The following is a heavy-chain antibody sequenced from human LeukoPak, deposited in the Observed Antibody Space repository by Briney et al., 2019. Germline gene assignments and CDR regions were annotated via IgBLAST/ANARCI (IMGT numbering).Heavy chain of an antibody. CDR2: ISGTDDST. J-gene: IGHJ4*02. V-gene: IGHV3-23*01. Sequence: GGSLRLTCVASGFGFSYYDMNSVRQTPGKGLEWVSTISGTDDSTYYADSVKGRFTISRDNSKNTLYLQMDSLRAEDTAVYHCARDRAVGYYDSGGHVIFDYWGQGTLVTVSS. CDR3: ARDRAVGYYDSGGHVIFDY. D-gene: IGHD3-22*01. CDR1: GFGFSYYD.